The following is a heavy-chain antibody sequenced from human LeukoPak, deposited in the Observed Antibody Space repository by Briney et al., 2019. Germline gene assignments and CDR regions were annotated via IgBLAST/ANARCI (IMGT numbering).Heavy chain of an antibody. Sequence: SVKVSCKASGGTFSSYAISWVRQAPGQGLEWMGGIIPIFGTANYAQKFQGRVTITADKSTSTAYMELSSLRSEDTAVYYCARRRDGYNYYFDYWGQGTLVTVSS. V-gene: IGHV1-69*06. J-gene: IGHJ4*02. CDR1: GGTFSSYA. CDR2: IIPIFGTA. CDR3: ARRRDGYNYYFDY. D-gene: IGHD5-24*01.